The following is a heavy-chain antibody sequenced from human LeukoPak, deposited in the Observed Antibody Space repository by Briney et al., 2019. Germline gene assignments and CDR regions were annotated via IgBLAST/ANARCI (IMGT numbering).Heavy chain of an antibody. CDR1: GFTFSSYW. V-gene: IGHV3-74*01. J-gene: IGHJ4*02. CDR3: ASPLAARRPIEDY. Sequence: PGGSLRLSCAASGFTFSSYWMHWVRQAPGKGLVWVACSYSDGGSTGYADSVKGRFTISRDNAKNTLYLQMSSLRAEDTAVYSCASPLAARRPIEDYWGQGTLVTVSS. D-gene: IGHD6-6*01. CDR2: SYSDGGST.